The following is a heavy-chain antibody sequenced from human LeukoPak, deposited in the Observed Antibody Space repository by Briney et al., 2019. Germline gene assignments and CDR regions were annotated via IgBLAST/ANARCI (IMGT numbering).Heavy chain of an antibody. D-gene: IGHD5-24*01. CDR1: GFTFNSYG. Sequence: GGSLRLSCAASGFTFNSYGMHWVRQAPGKGLEWVAFIRYDGSYEYYADSVKGRFTISRDNSKTTLYLQMNSLRSEDTAVYYCATDGGLHLYSYSNYMDIWGKGTTVTVSS. CDR2: IRYDGSYE. V-gene: IGHV3-30*02. J-gene: IGHJ6*03. CDR3: ATDGGLHLYSYSNYMDI.